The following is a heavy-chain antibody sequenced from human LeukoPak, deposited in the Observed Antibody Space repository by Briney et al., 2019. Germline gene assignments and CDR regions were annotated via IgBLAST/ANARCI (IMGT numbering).Heavy chain of an antibody. Sequence: GESLQISCKGSGYSFTSYWIGWVRPMPGKGLEWMGIIYPGDSDTRYSPSFQGQVTISADKSISTAYLQWSSLKASDTAMYYCARATGIAAAGTKNDYWGQGTLVTVSS. J-gene: IGHJ4*02. CDR1: GYSFTSYW. CDR2: IYPGDSDT. CDR3: ARATGIAAAGTKNDY. V-gene: IGHV5-51*01. D-gene: IGHD6-13*01.